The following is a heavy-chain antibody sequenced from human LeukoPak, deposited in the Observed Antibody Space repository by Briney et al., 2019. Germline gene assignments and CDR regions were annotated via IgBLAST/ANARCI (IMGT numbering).Heavy chain of an antibody. CDR3: ARGFTYYDFWSGYYHWFDP. CDR1: GGSISSGSYY. D-gene: IGHD3-3*01. CDR2: IYTSGST. J-gene: IGHJ5*02. V-gene: IGHV4-61*02. Sequence: PSQTLSLTCTVSGGSISSGSYYWSWIRQPAGKGLEWIGRIYTSGSTNYNPSLKSRVTISVDTSKNQFSLKLSSVTAADTAVYYCARGFTYYDFWSGYYHWFDPWGQGTLVTVSS.